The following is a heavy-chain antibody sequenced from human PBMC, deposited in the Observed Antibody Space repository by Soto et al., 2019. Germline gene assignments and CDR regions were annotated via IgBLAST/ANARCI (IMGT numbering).Heavy chain of an antibody. Sequence: PGGSLEFSVAPLGFPFAGLPLAWAARVPGRGREWVSAISGSGGSTYYADSVKGRFTISRDNSKNTLYLQMNSLRAEDTAVYYCARTSSAPLLRYYYGMDVWGQGTTVTVSS. CDR2: ISGSGGST. D-gene: IGHD1-26*01. CDR3: ARTSSAPLLRYYYGMDV. V-gene: IGHV3-23*01. J-gene: IGHJ6*02. CDR1: GFPFAGLP.